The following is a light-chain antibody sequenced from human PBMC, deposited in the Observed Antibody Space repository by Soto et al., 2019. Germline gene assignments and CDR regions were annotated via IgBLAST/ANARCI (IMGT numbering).Light chain of an antibody. CDR1: QSISSW. V-gene: IGKV1-5*01. CDR3: QQYSTYPWK. CDR2: DAS. Sequence: DIQVTQSPSTLSASVGDRVTFTCRASQSISSWLAWYQQKPGKAPKLLLYDASTLQSGVPSRFSGSGSGTDFTLTISRLHPDDFATYYCQQYSTYPWKFGQATKVEIK. J-gene: IGKJ1*01.